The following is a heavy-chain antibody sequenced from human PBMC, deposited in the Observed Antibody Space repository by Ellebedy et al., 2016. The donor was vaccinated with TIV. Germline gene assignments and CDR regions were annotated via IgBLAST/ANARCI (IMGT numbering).Heavy chain of an antibody. D-gene: IGHD3-16*01. CDR2: AERKAYNYNT. CDR1: GFTFSEYD. V-gene: IGHV3-72*01. Sequence: PGGFLRLSCAASGFTFSEYDMDWVRQAPGKGLEWVGRAERKAYNYNTKYAASVKGRFTISRDDSRNSMYLQMNSLQTEDTAVYFCARDYWGSYEFWGQGTLVTVSS. J-gene: IGHJ4*02. CDR3: ARDYWGSYEF.